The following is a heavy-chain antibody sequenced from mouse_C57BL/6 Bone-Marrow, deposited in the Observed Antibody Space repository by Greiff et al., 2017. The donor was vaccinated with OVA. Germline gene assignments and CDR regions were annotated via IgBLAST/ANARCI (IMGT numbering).Heavy chain of an antibody. Sequence: QVQLQQSGPGLVAPSQSLSITCTVSGFSLTSYAISWVRQPPGKGLEWLGVIWTGGGTNYNSALKSRLSISKDNSKSQVFLKMNSLQTDDTARYYCARGDTTVVATPHFDYWGQGTTLTVSS. CDR3: ARGDTTVVATPHFDY. V-gene: IGHV2-9-1*01. CDR2: IWTGGGT. J-gene: IGHJ2*01. D-gene: IGHD1-1*01. CDR1: GFSLTSYA.